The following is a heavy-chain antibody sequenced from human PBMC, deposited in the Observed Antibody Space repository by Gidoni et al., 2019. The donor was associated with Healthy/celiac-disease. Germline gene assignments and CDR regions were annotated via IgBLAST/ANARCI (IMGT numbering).Heavy chain of an antibody. CDR2: IKQDGSEK. Sequence: EVQLVESGGGLVQPGGSLRLSCSASGFTFSSYWMSWVRQAPGKGLEWVANIKQDGSEKYYVDSVKGRFTISRDNAKNSLYLQMNSLRAEDTAVYYCARDWRVYYYYGMDVWGQGTTVTVSS. V-gene: IGHV3-7*01. CDR3: ARDWRVYYYYGMDV. CDR1: GFTFSSYW. J-gene: IGHJ6*02.